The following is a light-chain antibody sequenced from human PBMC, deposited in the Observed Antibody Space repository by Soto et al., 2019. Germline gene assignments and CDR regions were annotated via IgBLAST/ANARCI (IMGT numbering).Light chain of an antibody. CDR1: QSISSSF. V-gene: IGKV3-20*01. J-gene: IGKJ1*01. Sequence: DIVLTQSPGTLSLSPGQRATLSCRASQSISSSFLAWYQQKAGQAPRLLIYGASSRATGIPDRFSGSGSGTDFTLTISRLEPEDSAVYYCQQYGSSPAFGQGTKVDIK. CDR3: QQYGSSPA. CDR2: GAS.